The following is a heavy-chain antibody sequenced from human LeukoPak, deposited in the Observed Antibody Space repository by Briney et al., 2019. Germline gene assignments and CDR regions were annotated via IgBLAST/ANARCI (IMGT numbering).Heavy chain of an antibody. V-gene: IGHV1-8*01. CDR1: GYTFTSYD. CDR3: AASGSSSWYGDFDY. J-gene: IGHJ4*02. Sequence: ASVKVSCKASGYTFTSYDINWVRQATGQGLEWMGWMNPNSGKTGYAQKFQGRVTMTRNTSISTAYMELSSLRSEDTAVYYCAASGSSSWYGDFDYWGQGTLVTVSS. D-gene: IGHD6-13*01. CDR2: MNPNSGKT.